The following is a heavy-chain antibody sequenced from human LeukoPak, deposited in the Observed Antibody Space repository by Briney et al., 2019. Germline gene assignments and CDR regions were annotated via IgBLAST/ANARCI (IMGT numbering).Heavy chain of an antibody. J-gene: IGHJ3*02. CDR3: ARDLAPVYYDSSGYYSRDAFDI. D-gene: IGHD3-22*01. Sequence: SETLSLTCTVSGGSISSYYWSWIRQPPGKGLEWIGYIYYSGSTNYNPSLKSRVTISVDTSKNQFSLKLSSVTAADTAAYYCARDLAPVYYDSSGYYSRDAFDIWGQGTMVTVSS. CDR2: IYYSGST. V-gene: IGHV4-59*01. CDR1: GGSISSYY.